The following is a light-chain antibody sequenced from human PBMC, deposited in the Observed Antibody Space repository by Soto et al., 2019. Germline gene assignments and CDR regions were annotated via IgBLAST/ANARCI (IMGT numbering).Light chain of an antibody. CDR3: QQYSSYSYT. Sequence: DIQMTQCPSTLSASVGDRVTITCRASQSTSSWLAWYQQKPGKAPKLLIYKTSTLESGVPSRFSGSGGGTEFTLTIGCLQPDDFATYYCQQYSSYSYTFGQGTKLEIK. CDR1: QSTSSW. V-gene: IGKV1-5*03. CDR2: KTS. J-gene: IGKJ2*01.